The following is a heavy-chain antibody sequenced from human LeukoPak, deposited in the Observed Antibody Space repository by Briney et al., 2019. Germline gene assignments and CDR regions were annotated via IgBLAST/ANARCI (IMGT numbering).Heavy chain of an antibody. CDR2: ISYDGSNK. CDR1: GFTFSSYG. CDR3: ANLHSGSYYQG. J-gene: IGHJ4*02. V-gene: IGHV3-30*18. Sequence: PGGSLRLSCAASGFTFSSYGMHWVRQAPGKGLEWVAVISYDGSNKYYADSVKGRFTISRDNSKNTLYLQMNSLRAEDTAVYYCANLHSGSYYQGWGQGTLVTVSS. D-gene: IGHD1-26*01.